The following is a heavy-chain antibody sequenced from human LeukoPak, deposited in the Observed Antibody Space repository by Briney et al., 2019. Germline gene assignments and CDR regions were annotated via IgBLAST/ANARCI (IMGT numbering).Heavy chain of an antibody. CDR1: GGSISSSSYY. J-gene: IGHJ4*02. D-gene: IGHD6-6*01. CDR2: IYYSGST. CDR3: ARHFTIAARPSSFDY. Sequence: PSETLSLTCTVSGGSISSSSYYWGWIRQPPGKGLEWIVSIYYSGSTYYNPSLKSRVTISVDTSKNQFSLKLSSVTAADTAVYYCARHFTIAARPSSFDYWGQGTLVTVSS. V-gene: IGHV4-39*01.